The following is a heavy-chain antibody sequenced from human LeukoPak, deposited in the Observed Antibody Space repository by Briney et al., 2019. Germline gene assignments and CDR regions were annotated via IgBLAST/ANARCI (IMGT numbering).Heavy chain of an antibody. D-gene: IGHD3-22*01. V-gene: IGHV4-4*07. Sequence: PSETLSLTCTVSGGPISSYYWSWIRQPAGKGLEWIGRIYTSGSTNYNPSLKSRVTMSVDTSKNQFSLKLSSVTAADTAVYYCARTFNYYDSSGTWAFDIWGQGTMVTVSS. CDR1: GGPISSYY. CDR2: IYTSGST. J-gene: IGHJ3*02. CDR3: ARTFNYYDSSGTWAFDI.